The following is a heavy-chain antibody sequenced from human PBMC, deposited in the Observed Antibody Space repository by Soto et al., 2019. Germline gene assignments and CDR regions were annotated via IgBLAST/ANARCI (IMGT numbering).Heavy chain of an antibody. D-gene: IGHD6-13*01. CDR3: ARGWSSSWPY. V-gene: IGHV4-59*03. CDR1: AGSISGYF. J-gene: IGHJ4*02. CDR2: VYDSGST. Sequence: SETLSLTCIVSAGSISGYFWSWIRQPPGKGLEWIAFVYDSGSTNYNPSLKSRVTASVDTSNNQFSLKLISVTAADTAVYYCARGWSSSWPYWGQGTLVT.